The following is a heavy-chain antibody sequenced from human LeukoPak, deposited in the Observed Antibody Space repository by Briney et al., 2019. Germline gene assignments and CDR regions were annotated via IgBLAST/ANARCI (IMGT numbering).Heavy chain of an antibody. CDR2: VYYSGST. CDR3: ARRLGLLPHNWFDP. V-gene: IGHV4-39*01. J-gene: IGHJ5*02. D-gene: IGHD2-15*01. CDR1: GGSICSTSHY. Sequence: SETLSLTCTVSGGSICSTSHYWGWIRQPPGKGLEWIGSVYYSGSTYYNPSLKSRVTISVDTSKNQFSLKLNSVTAADTAVYYCARRLGLLPHNWFDPWGQGTLVTVSS.